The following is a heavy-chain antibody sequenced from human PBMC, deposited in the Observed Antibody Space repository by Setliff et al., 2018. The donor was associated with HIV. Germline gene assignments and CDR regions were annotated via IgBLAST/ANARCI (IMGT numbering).Heavy chain of an antibody. J-gene: IGHJ6*04. Sequence: SETLSLTCAVSGSSISNGYYWGWIRQPPGKGLEWIGSIYHRGSTYYNPSLKGRVTMSVDTSTNQFSLRLNSVTAADTAIYYCTRRGADSYYPRPLDVWGKGTTVTVSS. V-gene: IGHV4-38-2*01. CDR1: GSSISNGYY. D-gene: IGHD3-10*01. CDR2: IYHRGST. CDR3: TRRGADSYYPRPLDV.